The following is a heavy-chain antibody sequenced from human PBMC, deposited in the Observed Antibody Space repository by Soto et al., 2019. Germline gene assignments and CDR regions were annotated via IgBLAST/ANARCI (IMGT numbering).Heavy chain of an antibody. CDR2: VSYDGGSK. CDR1: GFTFRSYA. V-gene: IGHV3-30-3*01. CDR3: ASGPVSSAPDY. J-gene: IGHJ4*02. D-gene: IGHD2-15*01. Sequence: QVQLVESGGGVVQPGRSLRLSCAASGFTFRSYAMHWVRQAPGKGLAWVAVVSYDGGSKYYEDSVKGRFTISRDNSNKTRYQQMHSLRAEYTAVYYFASGPVSSAPDYWGQGTLVTVSS.